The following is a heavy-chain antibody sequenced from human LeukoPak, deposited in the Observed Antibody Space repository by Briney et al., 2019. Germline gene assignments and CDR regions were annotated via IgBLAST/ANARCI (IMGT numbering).Heavy chain of an antibody. CDR1: GGSISSYY. J-gene: IGHJ6*03. CDR3: ASTYYDFWSGYYTDYYYYMDV. V-gene: IGHV4-59*01. D-gene: IGHD3-3*01. CDR2: IYYSGST. Sequence: SETLSLTCTVSGGSISSYYWSWIRQPPGKGLEWIGYIYYSGSTNYNPSLKSRVTISVDTSKNQFSLKLSSVTAADTAVYYCASTYYDFWSGYYTDYYYYMDVWGKGTTVTVSS.